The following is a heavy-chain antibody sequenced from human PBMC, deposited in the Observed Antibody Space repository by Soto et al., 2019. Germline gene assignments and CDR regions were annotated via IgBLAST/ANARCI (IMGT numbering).Heavy chain of an antibody. J-gene: IGHJ4*02. Sequence: GSLRLSCAASGFTFSNYWMHWVRQAPGKGLVWVSRINSDGSTTSYADSVKGRFTISRDNAKDTLYLQINSLRAEDTAVYYCARGIYDWPYGNYWGQGTLVTVSS. CDR3: ARGIYDWPYGNY. CDR1: GFTFSNYW. CDR2: INSDGSTT. D-gene: IGHD3-16*01. V-gene: IGHV3-74*01.